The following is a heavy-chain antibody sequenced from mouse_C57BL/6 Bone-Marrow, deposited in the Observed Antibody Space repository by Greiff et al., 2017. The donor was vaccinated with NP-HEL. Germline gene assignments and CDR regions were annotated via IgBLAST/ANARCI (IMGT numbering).Heavy chain of an antibody. D-gene: IGHD2-3*01. Sequence: DVQLVESGGGLVKPGGSLKLSCAASGFTFSDYGMHWVRQAPEKGLEWVAYISSGSSTIYYADTVKGRFTISRDNAKNTLFLQMTSLRSEDTAMYYCASYDGPWFAYWGQGTLVTVSA. CDR1: GFTFSDYG. J-gene: IGHJ3*01. CDR3: ASYDGPWFAY. CDR2: ISSGSSTI. V-gene: IGHV5-17*01.